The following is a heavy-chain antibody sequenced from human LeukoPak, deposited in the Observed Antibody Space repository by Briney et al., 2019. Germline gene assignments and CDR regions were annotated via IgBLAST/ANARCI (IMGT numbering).Heavy chain of an antibody. CDR2: IYCSGST. J-gene: IGHJ6*02. D-gene: IGHD3-10*01. CDR1: GGSISSYY. CDR3: ARLSYYYGSGSYSDYYYGMDV. Sequence: PSETLSLTCTVSGGSISSYYWSWLRQPPGKGLEWIGYIYCSGSTNYNPSLKSRVTISVDTSKNQFSLKLSSVTAADTAVYYCARLSYYYGSGSYSDYYYGMDVWGQGTTVTVSS. V-gene: IGHV4-59*08.